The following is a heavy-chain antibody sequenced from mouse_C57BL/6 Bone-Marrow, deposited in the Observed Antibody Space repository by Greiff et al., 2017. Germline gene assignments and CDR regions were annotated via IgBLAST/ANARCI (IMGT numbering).Heavy chain of an antibody. CDR2: IYPRSGNT. CDR3: ATLYYEYDLAWCAY. Sequence: QVQLKESGAELARPGASVKLSCKASGYTFTSYGISWVKQRTGQGLEWIGEIYPRSGNTYYNEKFKGKATLTADKSSSTAYMELRSLTSEDSAVYFCATLYYEYDLAWCAYWGQGTLVTVSA. CDR1: GYTFTSYG. V-gene: IGHV1-81*01. D-gene: IGHD2-4*01. J-gene: IGHJ3*01.